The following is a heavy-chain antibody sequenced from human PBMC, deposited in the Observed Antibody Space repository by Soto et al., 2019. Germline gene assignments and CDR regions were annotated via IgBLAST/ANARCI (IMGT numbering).Heavy chain of an antibody. V-gene: IGHV4-30-2*01. CDR3: ARGPPLLW. Sequence: QLQLQECGTGLVKPSQTLSLTCAVSGGSISSGGYSWSWIRRPPGKGLECIGYIYHSGSTYYNPSLKSRVTISVDRSKNQFSLKLSSVTAADTAVYYCARGPPLLWWSQGTLVTVSS. CDR2: IYHSGST. CDR1: GGSISSGGYS. D-gene: IGHD2-21*01. J-gene: IGHJ4*02.